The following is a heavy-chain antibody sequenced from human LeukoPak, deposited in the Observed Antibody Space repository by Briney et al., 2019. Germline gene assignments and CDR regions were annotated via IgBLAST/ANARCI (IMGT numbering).Heavy chain of an antibody. CDR1: GFTFSNAW. CDR3: TTIVPAAMVNY. V-gene: IGHV3-15*01. D-gene: IGHD2-2*01. CDR2: IKSKTDGGTT. J-gene: IGHJ4*02. Sequence: GGSLRLSCAASGFTFSNAWISWVRQAPGKGLEWVGRIKSKTDGGTTNYAAPVKGRLTTSRDDSKNTLYLQMNSLKTEDTAVYYCTTIVPAAMVNYWGQGTLVTVSS.